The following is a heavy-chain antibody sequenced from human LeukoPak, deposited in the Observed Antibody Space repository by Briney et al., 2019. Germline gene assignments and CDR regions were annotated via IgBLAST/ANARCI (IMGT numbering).Heavy chain of an antibody. CDR1: GGSISSHY. CDR3: ARDRGYSYGYELGY. J-gene: IGHJ4*02. Sequence: SSETLSLACTVSGGSISSHYWSWIRQPPGKGLEWIGYIYYSGSTNYNPSLKSRVTISVDTSKNQFSLKLSSVTAADTAVYYCARDRGYSYGYELGYWGQGPLVTVSS. V-gene: IGHV4-59*11. D-gene: IGHD5-18*01. CDR2: IYYSGST.